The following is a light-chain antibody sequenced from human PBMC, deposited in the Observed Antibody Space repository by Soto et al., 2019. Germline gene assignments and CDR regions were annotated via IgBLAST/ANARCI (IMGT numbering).Light chain of an antibody. CDR1: QDISNY. V-gene: IGKV1-27*01. CDR3: QKYDSAPLT. Sequence: DIQMTQSPSSLSASVGDRVTIACRASQDISNYLAWYQQKPGKVPKLLICATSTLQSGVPSRFSGSGSGTYFTLTITSLQPEDVATYYCQKYDSAPLTFGGGTKVEIK. J-gene: IGKJ4*01. CDR2: ATS.